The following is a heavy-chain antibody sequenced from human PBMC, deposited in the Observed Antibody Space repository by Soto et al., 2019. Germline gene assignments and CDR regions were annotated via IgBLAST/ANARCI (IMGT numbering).Heavy chain of an antibody. CDR1: GFTFSSYT. V-gene: IGHV3-66*01. CDR2: INNAGST. Sequence: GGSLRLSCAASGFTFSSYTMTWVRQAPGRGLEWVSTINNAGSTFYADSVKGRFTISGDNSKNTLYLQMNSLRVEDTAMYYCVRENYYYGMDVWGQGTAVTVSS. J-gene: IGHJ6*02. CDR3: VRENYYYGMDV.